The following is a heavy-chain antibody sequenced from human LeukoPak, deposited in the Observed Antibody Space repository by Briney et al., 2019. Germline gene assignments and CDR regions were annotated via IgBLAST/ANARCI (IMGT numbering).Heavy chain of an antibody. CDR3: ARDYKPYYYDSSGQYYFDY. CDR1: GGSISSYY. CDR2: IYTSGST. V-gene: IGHV4-4*07. Sequence: PSETLSLTCTVSGGSISSYYWSWIRQPAGKGLEWIGRIYTSGSTNYNPSLKSRVTMSVDTSKNQFSLKLSSVTAADTAVYYCARDYKPYYYDSSGQYYFDYWGQGTLVTVSS. D-gene: IGHD3-22*01. J-gene: IGHJ4*02.